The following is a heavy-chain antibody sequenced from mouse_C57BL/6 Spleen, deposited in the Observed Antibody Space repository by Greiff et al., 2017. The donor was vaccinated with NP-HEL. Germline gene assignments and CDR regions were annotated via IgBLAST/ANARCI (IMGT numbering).Heavy chain of an antibody. J-gene: IGHJ3*01. Sequence: EVQLQQSGPELVKPGASVKISCKASGYSFTDYNMNWVKQSNGKSLEWIGVINPNYGTTSYNQKFKGKATLTVDQSSSTAYMQLNSLTSEDPAVYYCARSAPHGYDEAWFAYWGQGTLVTVSA. V-gene: IGHV1-39*01. CDR1: GYSFTDYN. CDR3: ARSAPHGYDEAWFAY. D-gene: IGHD2-2*01. CDR2: INPNYGTT.